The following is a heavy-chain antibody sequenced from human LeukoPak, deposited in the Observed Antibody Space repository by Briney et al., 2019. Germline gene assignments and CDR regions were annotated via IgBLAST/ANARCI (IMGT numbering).Heavy chain of an antibody. J-gene: IGHJ4*02. Sequence: GGSLRLSCAASGFTFSSYSMNWVRQAPGKGLEWVSSISSSSSSYIYYADSVKGRLTISIDNAKNSLYLQMNSLRAEDTAVYYCARVEYSPGGECDWGQGTLVTVSS. CDR3: ARVEYSPGGECD. D-gene: IGHD6-6*01. CDR1: GFTFSSYS. V-gene: IGHV3-21*01. CDR2: ISSSSSSYI.